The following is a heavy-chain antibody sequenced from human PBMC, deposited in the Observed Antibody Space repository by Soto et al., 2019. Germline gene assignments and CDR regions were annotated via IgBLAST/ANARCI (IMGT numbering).Heavy chain of an antibody. CDR2: IYYSGST. J-gene: IGHJ3*02. CDR3: ARYGSGKAFDI. CDR1: GGSISSYD. Sequence: SETLSLTCTVSGGSISSYDWSWIRQPPRKGLEWIGYIYYSGSTNYNPSLKSRVTISVDTSKNQFSLKLSSVTAADTAVYYCARYGSGKAFDIWGQGTIVTVSS. V-gene: IGHV4-59*01. D-gene: IGHD3-10*01.